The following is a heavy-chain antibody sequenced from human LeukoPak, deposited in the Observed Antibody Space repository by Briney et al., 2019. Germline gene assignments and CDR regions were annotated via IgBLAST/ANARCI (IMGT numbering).Heavy chain of an antibody. Sequence: GGSLRLSCTTTGFTFSSYGMHWVRQAPGKGLEWVAVISSDGSGKHSAESVKGRFTISRDNSKNTLYLQINSLRAEDTAVYYCAKDLTGGNYYLDYWGQGTLVTVSS. D-gene: IGHD1-26*01. CDR3: AKDLTGGNYYLDY. CDR1: GFTFSSYG. CDR2: ISSDGSGK. J-gene: IGHJ4*02. V-gene: IGHV3-30*18.